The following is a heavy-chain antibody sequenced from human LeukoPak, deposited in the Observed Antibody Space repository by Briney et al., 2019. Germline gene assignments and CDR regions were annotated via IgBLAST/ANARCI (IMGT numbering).Heavy chain of an antibody. CDR1: GYTFTGYY. CDR3: ARDRAAAGMDV. CDR2: INPSGGST. Sequence: ASVKVSCKASGYTFTGYYMHWVRQAPGQGLEWMGIINPSGGSTSYAQKFQGRVTMTRDTSTSTVYMELSSLRSEDTAVYYCARDRAAAGMDVWGKGTTVTISS. V-gene: IGHV1-46*01. D-gene: IGHD6-13*01. J-gene: IGHJ6*04.